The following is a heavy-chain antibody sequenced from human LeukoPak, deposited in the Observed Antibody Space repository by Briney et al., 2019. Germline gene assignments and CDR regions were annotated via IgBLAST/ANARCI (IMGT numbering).Heavy chain of an antibody. V-gene: IGHV1-24*01. J-gene: IGHJ4*02. CDR2: FDPEDGET. CDR3: ASARRDDFWSGYYPPLGYFDY. CDR1: GYTLTELS. D-gene: IGHD3-3*01. Sequence: ASVKVSCKVSGYTLTELSMHWVRQAPGKGLEWMGGFDPEDGETIYAQKFQGRVTMTEDTSTDTAYMELSSLRSEDTAVYYCASARRDDFWSGYYPPLGYFDYWGQGTLVTVSS.